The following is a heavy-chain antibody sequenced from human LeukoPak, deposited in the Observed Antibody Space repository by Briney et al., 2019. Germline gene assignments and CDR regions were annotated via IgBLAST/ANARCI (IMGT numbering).Heavy chain of an antibody. CDR3: ARALGMD. J-gene: IGHJ4*02. CDR2: IHHDGSNK. D-gene: IGHD1-26*01. CDR1: GFTFSSYG. Sequence: GGSLRLSCAASGFTFSSYGMHWVRQAPGKGLDWVAFIHHDGSNKYYADSVRGRFTISRDNSKNTLYLQMKSLRAEDTAVYYCARALGMDWGQGTLVTVSS. V-gene: IGHV3-30*02.